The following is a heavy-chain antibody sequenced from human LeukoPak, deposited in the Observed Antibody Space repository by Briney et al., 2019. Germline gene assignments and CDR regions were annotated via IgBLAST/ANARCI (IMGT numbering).Heavy chain of an antibody. CDR3: ARVDILTGYYNNFDS. D-gene: IGHD3-9*01. J-gene: IGHJ4*02. CDR1: GGSISSYY. V-gene: IGHV4-59*08. Sequence: SETLSLTCTVSGGSISSYYWSWLRQPPGKGLEWLGYISDSGTTNYNPSLKSRLTISVDTSKNQFSLRLTSVTAADTAVYFCARVDILTGYYNNFDSWGQGTLVTVPS. CDR2: ISDSGTT.